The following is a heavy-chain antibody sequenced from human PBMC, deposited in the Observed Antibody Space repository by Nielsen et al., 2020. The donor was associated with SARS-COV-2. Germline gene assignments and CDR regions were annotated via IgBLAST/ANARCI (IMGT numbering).Heavy chain of an antibody. CDR3: AKALGYCSSTSCYDAKYYYYYYGMDV. Sequence: GGSLRLSCAASGFTFSSYGMHWVRQAPGKGLEWVAVIWYDGSNKYYADSVKGRFTISRDNSKNTLYLQMNSLRAEDTAVYYCAKALGYCSSTSCYDAKYYYYYYGMDVWGQGTTVTVSS. D-gene: IGHD2-2*01. V-gene: IGHV3-30*02. J-gene: IGHJ6*02. CDR2: IWYDGSNK. CDR1: GFTFSSYG.